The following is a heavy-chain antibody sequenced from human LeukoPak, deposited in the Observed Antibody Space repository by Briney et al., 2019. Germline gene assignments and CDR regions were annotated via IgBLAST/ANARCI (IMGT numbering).Heavy chain of an antibody. CDR2: IYYSGST. D-gene: IGHD6-19*01. J-gene: IGHJ4*02. V-gene: IGHV4-39*02. CDR3: ARDTLSDSSGWYLRVPHLDY. Sequence: SSETLSLTCTVSGGSISSSSYYWGWIRQPPGKGLEWIGSIYYSGSTYYNPSLKSRVTISVDTSKNQFSLKLSSVTAADTAVYYCARDTLSDSSGWYLRVPHLDYWGQGTLVTVSS. CDR1: GGSISSSSYY.